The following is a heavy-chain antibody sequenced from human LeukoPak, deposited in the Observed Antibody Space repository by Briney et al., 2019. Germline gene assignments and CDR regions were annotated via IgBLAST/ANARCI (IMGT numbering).Heavy chain of an antibody. Sequence: SETLSLTCAVYGGSFSGYYWSWIRQPPGKGLEWIGEINHSGSTNYNPSLKSRVTISVDTSKNQFSLKLSPVTAADTAVYYCARGPCYPRRSSSTSCYYLLWGQGTLVTVSS. J-gene: IGHJ4*02. CDR1: GGSFSGYY. D-gene: IGHD2-2*01. V-gene: IGHV4-34*01. CDR3: ARGPCYPRRSSSTSCYYLL. CDR2: INHSGST.